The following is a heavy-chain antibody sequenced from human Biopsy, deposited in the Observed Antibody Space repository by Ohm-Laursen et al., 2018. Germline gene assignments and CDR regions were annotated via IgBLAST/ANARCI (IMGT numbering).Heavy chain of an antibody. CDR2: NIPILGTG. D-gene: IGHD3-9*01. V-gene: IGHV1-69*13. J-gene: IGHJ1*01. CDR3: ATKLTGYFHH. Sequence: VKISCKTPGGTFSNYGVNWVRQAPGQGLEWLGGNIPILGTGNYAPMFHGRVTVVADTSTSTATMELRSLRPDDTAVYYCATKLTGYFHHWGQGTLVIVSS. CDR1: GGTFSNYG.